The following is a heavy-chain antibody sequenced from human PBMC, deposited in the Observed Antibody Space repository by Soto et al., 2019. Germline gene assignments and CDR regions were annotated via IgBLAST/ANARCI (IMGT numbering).Heavy chain of an antibody. J-gene: IGHJ6*04. CDR3: ARLGFGPLHGHVDV. CDR1: GGSITNYY. D-gene: IGHD3-10*01. CDR2: INYDAYS. V-gene: IGHV4-59*08. Sequence: QVQLQESGPGLVKPSETLSLTCTVSGGSITNYYCSWFRQPPGKGLEWIGYINYDAYSAYNLSLKSGVTLSRAVSKTLFSRMPECATAPYTALYYWARLGFGPLHGHVDVWASGTTVIVSS.